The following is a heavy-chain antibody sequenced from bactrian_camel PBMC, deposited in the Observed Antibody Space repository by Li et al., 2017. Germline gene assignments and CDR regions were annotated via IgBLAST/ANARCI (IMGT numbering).Heavy chain of an antibody. D-gene: IGHD2*01. CDR2: IYYGGTI. J-gene: IGHJ4*01. Sequence: HVQLVESGGGSVQAGGSLRLSCVASGYTYYTYLANCMGWFRQTPGKEREEVASIYYGGTINYADSVKGRVTISQDNAKNNVYLEMNSLVTDDTAMYYCAAKGGGYCGTDSPEIFASWGQGTQVTVS. CDR1: GYTYYTYLANC. V-gene: IGHV3S60*01. CDR3: AAKGGGYCGTDSPEIFAS.